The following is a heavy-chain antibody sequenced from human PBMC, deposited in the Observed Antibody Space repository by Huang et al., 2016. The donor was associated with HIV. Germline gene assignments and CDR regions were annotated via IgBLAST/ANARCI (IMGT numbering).Heavy chain of an antibody. V-gene: IGHV3-7*01. CDR2: IKQDGRET. Sequence: EVQLVESGGGLVQPGGSLRLSCAASGFPFSNYWMSWVRQAPGKGLEWVANIKQDGRETYYVDSVKGRFTISRDNAKNSLYLQTNSLRAEDTAVYYCASQPGPWGQGTLVTVSS. J-gene: IGHJ5*02. CDR3: ASQPGP. CDR1: GFPFSNYW.